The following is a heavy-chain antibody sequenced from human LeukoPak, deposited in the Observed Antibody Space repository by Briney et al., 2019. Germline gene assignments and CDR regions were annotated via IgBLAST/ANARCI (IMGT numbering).Heavy chain of an antibody. D-gene: IGHD5-12*01. Sequence: PSKTLSLTCAVYGGSFRGYYWSWIRQPPGKGLEWIGEINHSGSTNYNPSLKSRVTISVDTSKNQFSLKLSSVTAADTAVYYCVRAVGPVGGYDSPWGQGTLVTVSS. J-gene: IGHJ5*02. CDR1: GGSFRGYY. V-gene: IGHV4-34*01. CDR2: INHSGST. CDR3: VRAVGPVGGYDSP.